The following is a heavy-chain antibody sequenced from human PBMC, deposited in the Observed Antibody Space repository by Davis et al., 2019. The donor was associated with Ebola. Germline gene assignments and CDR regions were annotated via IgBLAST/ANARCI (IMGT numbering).Heavy chain of an antibody. CDR1: GFTFSNYW. Sequence: GESLKISCAASGFTFSNYWIHWVRQAPGKGLVWVSIIKTDGSITRYADSVKGRFTISRDNSKSTVYLQMNSLRAEDTAVYYCGGVRAYNAWYFDPWGQGTLVTVSS. CDR3: GGVRAYNAWYFDP. V-gene: IGHV3-74*01. CDR2: IKTDGSIT. D-gene: IGHD5-24*01. J-gene: IGHJ5*02.